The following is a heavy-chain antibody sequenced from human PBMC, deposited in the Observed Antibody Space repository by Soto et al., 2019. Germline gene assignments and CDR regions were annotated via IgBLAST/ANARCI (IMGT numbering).Heavy chain of an antibody. J-gene: IGHJ4*02. CDR2: IIPIFGTA. Sequence: QVQLVQSGAEVKKPGSSVKVSCKASGGTFSSYAISWVRQAPGPGLEWMGGIIPIFGTANYAQKFQGRGTITADESTSTAYMELSSLRSEDTAVYYCAAFGEFLPFTPDYWGKGTLVTVSS. CDR1: GGTFSSYA. V-gene: IGHV1-69*01. CDR3: AAFGEFLPFTPDY. D-gene: IGHD3-10*01.